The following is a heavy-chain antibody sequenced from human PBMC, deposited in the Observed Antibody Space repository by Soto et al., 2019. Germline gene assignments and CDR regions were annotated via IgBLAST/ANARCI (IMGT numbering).Heavy chain of an antibody. CDR1: VGSFSDYF. J-gene: IGHJ4*02. Sequence: ETLSLTCAVYVGSFSDYFGTWIRQSPGKGLEWIGDINHRGSTSYNPSLKSRVTISLDTSKNQFSLSLSSVTAADTAVYYCARILVGAFDFWGQGALVTVSS. D-gene: IGHD1-26*01. CDR2: INHRGST. V-gene: IGHV4-34*01. CDR3: ARILVGAFDF.